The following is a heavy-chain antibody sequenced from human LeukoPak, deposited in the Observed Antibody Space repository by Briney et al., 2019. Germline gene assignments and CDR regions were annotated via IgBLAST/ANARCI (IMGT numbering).Heavy chain of an antibody. CDR2: INHSGST. Sequence: SETLSLTCTVSGGSISSSSYYWSWIRQPPGKGLEWIGEINHSGSTNYNPSLKSRVTISVDTSKNQFSLKLSSVTAADTAVYYCASGFYSNSNYWGQGTLVTVSS. V-gene: IGHV4-39*07. CDR1: GGSISSSSYY. D-gene: IGHD4-11*01. CDR3: ASGFYSNSNY. J-gene: IGHJ4*02.